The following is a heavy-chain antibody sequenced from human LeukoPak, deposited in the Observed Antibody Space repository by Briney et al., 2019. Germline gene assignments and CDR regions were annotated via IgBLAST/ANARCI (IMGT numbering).Heavy chain of an antibody. D-gene: IGHD4/OR15-4a*01. J-gene: IGHJ3*01. CDR2: IDPDDSGS. CDR1: GFTFSRYW. V-gene: IGHV3-74*01. Sequence: GGSLRLSCAASGFTFSRYWMHWVRQAPGEGLVWVSRIDPDDSGSSYADSVKGRFTISRDNAKNTLWLQMNSLRADDTAVYYCAGVRAGANRAFDVWGQGTVVAVSS. CDR3: AGVRAGANRAFDV.